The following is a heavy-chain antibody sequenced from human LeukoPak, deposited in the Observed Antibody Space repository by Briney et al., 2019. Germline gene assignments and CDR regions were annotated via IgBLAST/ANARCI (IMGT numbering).Heavy chain of an antibody. CDR3: AREHTSGTYYIDY. Sequence: GGSLRLSCAASGFTFSDYYMTWIRQAPGKGLEWVSYISNSGSTIYYADSVKGRFTIFRDYGKNSLYLQMNSLRAEDTAVYYCAREHTSGTYYIDYWGQGTLVTVSS. D-gene: IGHD1-26*01. J-gene: IGHJ4*02. CDR2: ISNSGSTI. CDR1: GFTFSDYY. V-gene: IGHV3-11*01.